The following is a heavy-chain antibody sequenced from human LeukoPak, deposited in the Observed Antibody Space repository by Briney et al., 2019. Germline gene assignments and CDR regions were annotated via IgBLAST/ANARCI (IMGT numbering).Heavy chain of an antibody. CDR3: ARVGVRGGSGSYYKRPPRPPYYFDY. CDR2: INHSGST. V-gene: IGHV4-34*01. CDR1: GGSFSGYY. D-gene: IGHD3-10*01. J-gene: IGHJ4*02. Sequence: SETLSLTCAVYGGSFSGYYWSWIRQPPGKGLEWIGEINHSGSTNYNPSLKSRVTISVDTSKNQFSLKLRSVTAGDTALYYCARVGVRGGSGSYYKRPPRPPYYFDYWGQGTLVTVSS.